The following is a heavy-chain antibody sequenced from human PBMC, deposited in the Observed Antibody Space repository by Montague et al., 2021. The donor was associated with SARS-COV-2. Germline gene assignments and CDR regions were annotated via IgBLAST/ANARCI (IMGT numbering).Heavy chain of an antibody. Sequence: TLSLTCTVSGGSISSGSYDWSWIRQPSGKGLEWIGRIYTSGXTXYXXSLKSRVTISVDTSKNQFSLKLSSVTAADTAVYYCARAKWELYFDYWGQGTLVTVSS. V-gene: IGHV4-61*02. D-gene: IGHD1-26*01. CDR3: ARAKWELYFDY. CDR1: GGSISSGSYD. J-gene: IGHJ4*02. CDR2: IYTSGXT.